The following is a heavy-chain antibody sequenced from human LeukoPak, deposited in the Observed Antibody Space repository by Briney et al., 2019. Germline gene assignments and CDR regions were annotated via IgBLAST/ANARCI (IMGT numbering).Heavy chain of an antibody. CDR3: ARKTRGYSYYYYGMDV. D-gene: IGHD5-18*01. V-gene: IGHV4-34*01. Sequence: PSETLSLTCAVYGGSFSGYYWSWIRQPPGKGLEWIGEINHSGSTNYNPSLKSRVTISVDTSKNQFSLKLSSVTAADTAVYYCARKTRGYSYYYYGMDVWGQGTTVTVSS. CDR1: GGSFSGYY. CDR2: INHSGST. J-gene: IGHJ6*02.